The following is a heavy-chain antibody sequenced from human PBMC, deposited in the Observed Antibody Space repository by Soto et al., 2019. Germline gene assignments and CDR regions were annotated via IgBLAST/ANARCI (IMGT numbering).Heavy chain of an antibody. CDR2: IYYSGST. Sequence: QLQLQESGPGLVKPSETLSLTCTVSGGSISSNNYCWGWVRQPPGKGLEWIGRIYYSGSTYYNPSLKSRVTISVDTSKNQFSLKLSSVTAADTAVYYCARVTYYYGMDVWGQGTTVTVSS. J-gene: IGHJ6*02. CDR3: ARVTYYYGMDV. V-gene: IGHV4-39*07. CDR1: GGSISSNNYC.